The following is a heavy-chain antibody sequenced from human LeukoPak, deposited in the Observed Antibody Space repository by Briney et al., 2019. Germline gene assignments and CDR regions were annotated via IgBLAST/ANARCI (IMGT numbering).Heavy chain of an antibody. D-gene: IGHD3-3*01. CDR2: IYYFGNT. CDR3: ARLGAGPTYYDFWSGYSSFYFDY. Sequence: SETLSLTCTVSGGSTSSGNYYWGWIRQPPGKGLEWIGGIYYFGNTYYNPSLKSRVTISVDTSKNQFSLKLSSVTAADTAVYYCARLGAGPTYYDFWSGYSSFYFDYWGQGTLVTVSS. J-gene: IGHJ4*02. V-gene: IGHV4-39*01. CDR1: GGSTSSGNYY.